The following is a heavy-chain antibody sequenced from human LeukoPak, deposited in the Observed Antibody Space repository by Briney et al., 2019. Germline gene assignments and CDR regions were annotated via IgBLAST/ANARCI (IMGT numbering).Heavy chain of an antibody. CDR3: ARDRNRGTDY. J-gene: IGHJ4*02. V-gene: IGHV3-30-3*01. Sequence: GGSLRLSCAASGFTFSSYAMHWVRQAPGKGLEWVAVISYDGSNKYYADSVKGRFTISRDNSKNTLYLQMNSLRAEDTAVYYCARDRNRGTDYWGQGTLVTVPS. D-gene: IGHD3-16*01. CDR1: GFTFSSYA. CDR2: ISYDGSNK.